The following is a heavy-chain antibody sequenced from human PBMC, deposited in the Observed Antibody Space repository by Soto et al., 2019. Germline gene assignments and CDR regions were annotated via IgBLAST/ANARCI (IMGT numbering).Heavy chain of an antibody. J-gene: IGHJ4*02. CDR2: ISGYNGNT. CDR1: GYAFTTYG. CDR3: ARDRGYYDFWSGITNDY. D-gene: IGHD3-3*01. Sequence: ASVKVSCKTSGYAFTTYGISWVRQAPGQGLEWMGWISGYNGNTKYAQNLQGRVTMTTDTSTSTAYVELRSLRSDDTAVYYCARDRGYYDFWSGITNDYWGQGTLVTVSS. V-gene: IGHV1-18*01.